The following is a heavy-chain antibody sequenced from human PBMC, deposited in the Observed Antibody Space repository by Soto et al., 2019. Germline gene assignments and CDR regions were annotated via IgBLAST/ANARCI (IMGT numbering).Heavy chain of an antibody. J-gene: IGHJ3*02. V-gene: IGHV3-23*01. CDR3: ARRAFGSSRSFDI. CDR2: ISDGGDLT. CDR1: GFAFSSHP. Sequence: GGSLRLSCTGSGFAFSSHPMSWVRQAPERGLEWVSGISDGGDLTYNADSVRGRFTISRDNSKNTLFLQMNSLRVEDTAVYYCARRAFGSSRSFDIWGQGTMVTVSS. D-gene: IGHD6-6*01.